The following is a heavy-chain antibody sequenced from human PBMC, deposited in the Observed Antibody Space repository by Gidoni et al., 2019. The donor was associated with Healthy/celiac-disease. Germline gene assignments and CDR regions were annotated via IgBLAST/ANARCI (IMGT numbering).Heavy chain of an antibody. D-gene: IGHD3-3*01. CDR3: ARSTQIFGVVVYFDY. CDR2: IYYSGST. J-gene: IGHJ4*02. V-gene: IGHV4-59*01. CDR1: GGSISSYY. Sequence: QVQLQESGPGLVKPSETLSLTCTVSGGSISSYYWSWLRQPPGKGLEWIGYIYYSGSTNYNPSLKSRVTISVDTSKNQFSLKLSSVTAADTAVYYCARSTQIFGVVVYFDYWGQGTLVTVSS.